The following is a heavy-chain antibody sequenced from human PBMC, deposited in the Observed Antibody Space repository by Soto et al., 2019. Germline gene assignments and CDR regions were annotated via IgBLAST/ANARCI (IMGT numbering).Heavy chain of an antibody. J-gene: IGHJ2*01. D-gene: IGHD6-25*01. CDR1: GGTFSSYA. CDR2: IIPLFGRA. Sequence: QVKLVQSGAEVKKPGSSVKVSCKASGGTFSSYAISWVRQAPGQGLEWMGGIIPLFGRANYAQKFQGRVTITAAASTSTAYMELSGLRSEDTAVYYCAQTLGLAAAGPGRFDLWGRGTLVTVSS. CDR3: AQTLGLAAAGPGRFDL. V-gene: IGHV1-69*12.